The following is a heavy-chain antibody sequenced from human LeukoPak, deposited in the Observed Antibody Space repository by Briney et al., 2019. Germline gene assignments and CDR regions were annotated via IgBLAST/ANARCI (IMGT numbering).Heavy chain of an antibody. CDR1: GFTFSSYG. CDR2: ISYDGSNK. D-gene: IGHD1-26*01. CDR3: VRESGSTGFDY. V-gene: IGHV3-30*03. J-gene: IGHJ4*02. Sequence: QTGGSLRLSCAASGFTFSSYGMHWVRQAPGKGLEWVAVISYDGSNKYYADSVKGRFTISRDNSKNTLYLQMNSLRAEDTAVYYCVRESGSTGFDYWGQGTLVTVSS.